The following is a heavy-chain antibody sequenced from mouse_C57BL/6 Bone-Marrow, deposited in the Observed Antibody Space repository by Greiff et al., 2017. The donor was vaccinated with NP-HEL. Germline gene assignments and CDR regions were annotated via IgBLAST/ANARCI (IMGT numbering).Heavy chain of an antibody. CDR2: IDPNSGGT. CDR3: ARYYDDSSSWDY. V-gene: IGHV1-72*01. CDR1: GYTFTSYL. D-gene: IGHD1-1*01. Sequence: QVQLQQPGAELVKPGASVKLSCKASGYTFTSYLMHWVKRRPGRGLEWIGRIDPNSGGTKYNEKFKSKATLTVDKPSSTAYMQLNSLTSEDSAVYYCARYYDDSSSWDYWGQGTTLTVSS. J-gene: IGHJ2*01.